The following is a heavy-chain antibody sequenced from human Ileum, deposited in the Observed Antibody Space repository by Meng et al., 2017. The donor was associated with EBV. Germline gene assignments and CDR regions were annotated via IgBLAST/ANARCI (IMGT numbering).Heavy chain of an antibody. CDR3: ASSDYYRSDY. CDR1: GGSISRSDW. D-gene: IGHD3-22*01. J-gene: IGHJ4*02. V-gene: IGHV4-4*02. Sequence: QGPLKGSGPGLAKPSETLSLTWPVSGGSISRSDWWSWVRQPPGKGLEWIGETSHSGSTNYSPSLKSRVTISLDKSKNQLSLKLNSVTAADTAVYYCASSDYYRSDYWGQGTLVTVSS. CDR2: TSHSGST.